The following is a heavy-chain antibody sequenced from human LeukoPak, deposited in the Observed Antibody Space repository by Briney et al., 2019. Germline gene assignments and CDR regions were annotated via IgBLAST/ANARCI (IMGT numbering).Heavy chain of an antibody. CDR1: GYTFTGYY. V-gene: IGHV1-2*02. CDR2: INPNSGGT. D-gene: IGHD3-22*01. Sequence: ASVKVSCKASGYTFTGYYMHWVRQAPGQGLEWMGWINPNSGGTNYAQKFQGRVTMTRDTSISTAYMELSRLRSDDTAVYYCARAGAYHDSSGSYYGVGDDFWGQGTLVTVSS. CDR3: ARAGAYHDSSGSYYGVGDDF. J-gene: IGHJ4*02.